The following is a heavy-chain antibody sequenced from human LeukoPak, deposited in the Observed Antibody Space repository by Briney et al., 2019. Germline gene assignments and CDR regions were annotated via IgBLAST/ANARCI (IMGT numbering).Heavy chain of an antibody. J-gene: IGHJ4*02. CDR3: ARRGSSCWELDY. CDR1: GFTFSDYY. V-gene: IGHV3-11*01. D-gene: IGHD6-13*01. CDR2: ISSSGSTI. Sequence: GGSLRLFCAASGFTFSDYYMRWIRQAPGKGLECLSYISSSGSTIYYADSVKGRFTSSRDNAKNSLYLQMNSLRAEDTAVYYCARRGSSCWELDYWGQGTLVTVSS.